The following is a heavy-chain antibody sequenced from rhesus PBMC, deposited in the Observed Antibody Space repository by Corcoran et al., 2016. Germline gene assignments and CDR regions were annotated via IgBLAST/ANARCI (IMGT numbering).Heavy chain of an antibody. Sequence: QLQLQESGPGLVKPSETLSVTCAVSGGSISSSYWSGIRQAPWKGLEWLENIDGSDSSTSHNPSLKSRVTLSVDTSKNQLSLKLSSVTAADTAVYYCASSPGYYWYFDLWGPGTPITISS. D-gene: IGHD3-28*01. J-gene: IGHJ2*01. CDR2: IDGSDSST. CDR3: ASSPGYYWYFDL. CDR1: GGSISSSY. V-gene: IGHV4-169*02.